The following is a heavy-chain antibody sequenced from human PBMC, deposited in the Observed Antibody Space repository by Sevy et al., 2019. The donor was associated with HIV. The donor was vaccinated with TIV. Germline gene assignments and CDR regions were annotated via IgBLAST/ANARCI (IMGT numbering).Heavy chain of an antibody. CDR1: GFTFTDYF. Sequence: GGSLRLSCAASGFTFTDYFMGWVRQAPGKGLEWVANIDQDGSQKNYVDSVKGRFTISRDNAKNSVYLQMNRLRVDDTAVYYCARELWPGDYWGQGTLDTVSS. V-gene: IGHV3-7*01. CDR3: ARELWPGDY. J-gene: IGHJ4*02. D-gene: IGHD2-21*01. CDR2: IDQDGSQK.